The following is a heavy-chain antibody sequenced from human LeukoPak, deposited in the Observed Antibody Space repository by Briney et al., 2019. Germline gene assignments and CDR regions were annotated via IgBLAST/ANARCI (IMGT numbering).Heavy chain of an antibody. CDR3: ARGVDYCSGGSCPADY. Sequence: GGSLRLSCVASGFTFSNYWMLWVRQAPGKGLMWVSLISTDGKSTRYAESVKGRLTISRDNSKNTLFLQMNSLRAEDTAVYYCARGVDYCSGGSCPADYWGPGTLVTVSS. D-gene: IGHD2-15*01. CDR1: GFTFSNYW. J-gene: IGHJ4*02. V-gene: IGHV3-74*01. CDR2: ISTDGKST.